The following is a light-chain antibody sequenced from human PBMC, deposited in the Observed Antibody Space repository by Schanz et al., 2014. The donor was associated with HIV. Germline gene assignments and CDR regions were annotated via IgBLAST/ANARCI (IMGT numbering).Light chain of an antibody. Sequence: QSALTQPASVSGSPGQSITISCTGTSSDVGSYNLVSWYQQHPGKAPKLMIYEVSERPSGVSNRFSGSKSGNTASLTIFDLQPEDEADYYCGALSTSDAPVFGTGTKLTVL. J-gene: IGLJ1*01. CDR3: GALSTSDAPV. CDR2: EVS. CDR1: SSDVGSYNL. V-gene: IGLV2-14*02.